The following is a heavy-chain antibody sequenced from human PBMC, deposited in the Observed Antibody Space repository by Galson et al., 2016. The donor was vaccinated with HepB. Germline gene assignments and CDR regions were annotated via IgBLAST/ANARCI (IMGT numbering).Heavy chain of an antibody. CDR3: ARLSVPSAITWYFDL. Sequence: SETLSLTCTVSGGSISSSSYYWGWIRQPPGKGLEWIGSIYYSGSTFYNPSLMSRVTISVDTSKNLFSLKLSSVTAADTSVFYCARLSVPSAITWYFDLWGRGTLVTVSS. CDR2: IYYSGST. J-gene: IGHJ2*01. V-gene: IGHV4-39*01. D-gene: IGHD2-2*02. CDR1: GGSISSSSYY.